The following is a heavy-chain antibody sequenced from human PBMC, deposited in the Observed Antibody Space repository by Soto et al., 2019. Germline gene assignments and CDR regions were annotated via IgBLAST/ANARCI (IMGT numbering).Heavy chain of an antibody. J-gene: IGHJ6*02. CDR1: GFTLSSNY. CDR2: IYSGGST. Sequence: GGCRRLSCAAAGFTLSSNYMSWVRQAPGEGLEWVSVIYSGGSTYYADSVRGRFTISRDSSKNTLYLQMKSLRADDTAVYYCARDPPATRNDIDVSGQGTTVAASS. CDR3: ARDPPATRNDIDV. V-gene: IGHV3-53*01.